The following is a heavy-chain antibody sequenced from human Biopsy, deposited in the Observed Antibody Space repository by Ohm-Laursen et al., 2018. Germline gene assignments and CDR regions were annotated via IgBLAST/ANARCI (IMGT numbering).Heavy chain of an antibody. D-gene: IGHD5/OR15-5a*01. Sequence: ASVKVSCKASGYDFLDFHIHWVRQVPGQGLEWMGHINPHTGVTKYAQKFLDRITMTGDTSISTAYMDLSRLTSADTGIYYCARPSGGVSTIGFDPWGQGTLVIVSS. V-gene: IGHV1-2*05. CDR2: INPHTGVT. J-gene: IGHJ5*02. CDR1: GYDFLDFH. CDR3: ARPSGGVSTIGFDP.